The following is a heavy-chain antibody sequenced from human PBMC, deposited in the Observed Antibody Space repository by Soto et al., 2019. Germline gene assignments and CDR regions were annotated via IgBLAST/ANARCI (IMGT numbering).Heavy chain of an antibody. CDR2: LNPKDDIV. CDR1: GYTFSSHN. Sequence: ASVKVSCKTSGYTFSSHNMHWVRQAPGQGLEWMGILNPKDDIVDYGQRFQGRVTMTRDTSSSTVYMELSSLTSEDTAVYFCARGAHQMLTGYYGPTYYVEYWGQGPLVIVSS. V-gene: IGHV1-46*01. CDR3: ARGAHQMLTGYYGPTYYVEY. J-gene: IGHJ4*02. D-gene: IGHD3-9*01.